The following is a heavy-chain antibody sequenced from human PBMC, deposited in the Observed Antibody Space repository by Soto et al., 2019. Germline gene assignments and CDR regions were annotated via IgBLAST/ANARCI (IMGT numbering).Heavy chain of an antibody. CDR3: ASSSMVRGAINWFDP. V-gene: IGHV5-51*01. J-gene: IGHJ5*02. CDR1: GYSFTSYW. Sequence: GESLKISCKDSGYSFTSYWIGWVRQMPGKGLEWMGIIYPGDSDTRYSPSFQGQVTISADKSISTAYLQWSSLKASDTAMYYCASSSMVRGAINWFDPWGQGTLVTVSS. CDR2: IYPGDSDT. D-gene: IGHD3-10*01.